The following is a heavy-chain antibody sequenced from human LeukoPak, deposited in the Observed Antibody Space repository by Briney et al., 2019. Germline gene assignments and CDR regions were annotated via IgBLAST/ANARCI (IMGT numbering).Heavy chain of an antibody. CDR1: GFTFSSYA. Sequence: GGSLRLSCAASGFTFSSYAMHWVRQAPGKGLEWVAVIWYDGSKKYYADSVKGRFTSSRDNSKNTLSLQMNSLRAEDTAVYYCAREVPGGRFDYWGQGTLVTVSS. V-gene: IGHV3-33*08. J-gene: IGHJ4*02. CDR2: IWYDGSKK. CDR3: AREVPGGRFDY. D-gene: IGHD2-8*02.